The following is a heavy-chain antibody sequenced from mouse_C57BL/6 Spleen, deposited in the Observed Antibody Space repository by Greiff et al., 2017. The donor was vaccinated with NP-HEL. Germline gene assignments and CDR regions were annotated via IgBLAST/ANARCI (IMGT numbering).Heavy chain of an antibody. J-gene: IGHJ4*01. CDR1: GYSFTGYY. Sequence: EVKVVESGPELVKPGASVKISCKASGYSFTGYYMNWVKQSPEKSLEWIGEINPSTGGTTYNQKFKAKATLTVDKSSSTAYMQLKSLTSEDSAVYYCARWFPYYAMDYWGQGTSVTVSS. CDR2: INPSTGGT. V-gene: IGHV1-42*01. CDR3: ARWFPYYAMDY. D-gene: IGHD2-2*01.